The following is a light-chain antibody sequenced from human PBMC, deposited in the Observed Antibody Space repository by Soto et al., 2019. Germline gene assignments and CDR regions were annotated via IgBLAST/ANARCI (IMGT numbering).Light chain of an antibody. CDR1: SSDVGGYNY. J-gene: IGLJ2*01. V-gene: IGLV2-11*01. CDR3: ATWDGSLPGEV. CDR2: DNN. Sequence: QSALTQPRSVSGSPGQSVTISCTGTSSDVGGYNYVSWYQLHPGKAPKLIIYDNNKRPSGIPDRFSGSKSGTSGTLDITGLQTGDEADYYCATWDGSLPGEVFGGGTQLTVL.